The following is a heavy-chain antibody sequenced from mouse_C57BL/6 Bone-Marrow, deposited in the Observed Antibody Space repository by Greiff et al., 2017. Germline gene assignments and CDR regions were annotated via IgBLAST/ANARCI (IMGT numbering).Heavy chain of an antibody. D-gene: IGHD2-14*01. CDR1: GYTFTSYW. CDR3: ARGTYYFDY. J-gene: IGHJ2*01. CDR2: IDPSVSYT. Sequence: QVQLQQPGAELVMPGASVKLSCKASGYTFTSYWMHWVKQRPGQGLEWIGEIDPSVSYTNYNQKFKGKSTLTVDKSSSTAYIQLRSLTSEDSAVYYCARGTYYFDYWGQGTTLTVSS. V-gene: IGHV1-69*01.